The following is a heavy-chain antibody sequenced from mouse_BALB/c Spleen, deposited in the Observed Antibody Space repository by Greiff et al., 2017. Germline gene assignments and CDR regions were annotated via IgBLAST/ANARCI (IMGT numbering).Heavy chain of an antibody. CDR1: GFTFSSYA. D-gene: IGHD1-1*01. CDR2: ISSGGST. J-gene: IGHJ2*01. Sequence: EVQRVESGGGLVKPGGSLKLSCAASGFTFSSYAMSWVRQTPEKRLEWVASISSGGSTYYPDSVKGRFTISRDNARNILYLQMSSLRSEDTAMYYCARRGYGSSYLYYFDYWGQGTTLTVSS. CDR3: ARRGYGSSYLYYFDY. V-gene: IGHV5-6-5*01.